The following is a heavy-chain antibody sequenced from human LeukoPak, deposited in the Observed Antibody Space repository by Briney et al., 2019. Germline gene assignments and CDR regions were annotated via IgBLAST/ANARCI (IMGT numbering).Heavy chain of an antibody. CDR3: ARVGGYSYGYHDY. CDR1: GYSISSGYY. V-gene: IGHV4-38-2*02. J-gene: IGHJ4*02. CDR2: IYHSGST. Sequence: ASETLSLTCTVSGYSISSGYYWGWIRQPPGKGLEWIGSIYHSGSTYYNPSLKSRVTISVDTSKNQFSLKLSSVTAADTAVYYCARVGGYSYGYHDYWGQGTLVTVSS. D-gene: IGHD5-18*01.